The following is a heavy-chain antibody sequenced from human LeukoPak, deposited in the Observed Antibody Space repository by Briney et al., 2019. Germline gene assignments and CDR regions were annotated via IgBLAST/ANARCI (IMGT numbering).Heavy chain of an antibody. J-gene: IGHJ3*02. D-gene: IGHD5-18*01. V-gene: IGHV1-18*01. CDR2: ISTYNGNT. CDR1: GYTFTSYG. CDR3: ARTHLWLSGDAFDI. Sequence: ASVKVSCKASGYTFTSYGITWVRQAPGQGLEWMGWISTYNGNTNYAQKFQGRVTMTTDTSTSTAYMELRSLRSDDTAVYYCARTHLWLSGDAFDIWGQGTWSPSLQ.